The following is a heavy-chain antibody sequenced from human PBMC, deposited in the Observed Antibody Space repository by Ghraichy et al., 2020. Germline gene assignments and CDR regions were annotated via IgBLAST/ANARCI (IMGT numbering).Heavy chain of an antibody. CDR2: IYTSGST. CDR3: ARWQLWYFGGGAFDI. Sequence: SETLSLTCTVSGGSISSGSYYWSWIRQPAGKGLEWIGRIYTSGSTNYNPSLKSRVTISVDTSKNQFSLKLSSVTAADTAVYYCARWQLWYFGGGAFDIWGQGTMVTVSS. J-gene: IGHJ3*02. CDR1: GGSISSGSYY. D-gene: IGHD5-18*01. V-gene: IGHV4-61*02.